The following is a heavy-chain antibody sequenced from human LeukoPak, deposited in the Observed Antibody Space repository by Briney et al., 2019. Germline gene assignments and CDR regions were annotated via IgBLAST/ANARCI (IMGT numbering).Heavy chain of an antibody. D-gene: IGHD3-10*01. V-gene: IGHV1-18*04. CDR2: ISAYNGNT. J-gene: IGHJ5*02. Sequence: GASVKVSCKASGYTFTSYCISWVRQAPGQGLEWMGWISAYNGNTNYAQKLQGRVTMTTDTSTSTAYMELRSLRSDDTAVYYCARELVTMVRGVIITRWFDPWGQGTLVTVSS. CDR1: GYTFTSYC. CDR3: ARELVTMVRGVIITRWFDP.